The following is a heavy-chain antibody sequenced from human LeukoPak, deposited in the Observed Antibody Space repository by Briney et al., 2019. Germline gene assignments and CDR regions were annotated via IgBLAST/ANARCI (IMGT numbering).Heavy chain of an antibody. Sequence: SGTLSLTCTVSGGSISSGDYYWSWIRQPPGKGLEWIGYIYYSGSTYYNPSLKSRVTISVDTSKNQFSLKLSSVTAADTAVYYCAREPGPGYPGDYWGQGTLVTVSS. V-gene: IGHV4-30-4*01. CDR3: AREPGPGYPGDY. D-gene: IGHD1-1*01. CDR1: GGSISSGDYY. J-gene: IGHJ4*02. CDR2: IYYSGST.